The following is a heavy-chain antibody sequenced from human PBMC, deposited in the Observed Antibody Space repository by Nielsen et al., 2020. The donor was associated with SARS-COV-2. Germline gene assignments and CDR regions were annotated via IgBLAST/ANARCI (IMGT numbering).Heavy chain of an antibody. CDR3: ARGRIVVVPAAIGFRQTYYMDV. CDR1: GGSISSGGYY. CDR2: IYYSGST. V-gene: IGHV4-31*03. Sequence: LRLSCTVSGGSISSGGYYWSWIRQHPGKGLEWIGYIYYSGSTYYNPSLKSRVTISVDTSKNQFSLKLSSVTAADTAVYYCARGRIVVVPAAIGFRQTYYMDVWGKGTTVTVSS. J-gene: IGHJ6*03. D-gene: IGHD2-2*01.